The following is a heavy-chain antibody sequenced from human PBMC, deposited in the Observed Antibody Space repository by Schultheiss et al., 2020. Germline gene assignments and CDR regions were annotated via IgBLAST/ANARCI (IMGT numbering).Heavy chain of an antibody. J-gene: IGHJ3*02. CDR3: AKRWDDGFDI. CDR2: IDSTSSYI. Sequence: GSLRLSCAASGFTFDDYAMHWVRQAPGKGLEWVSAIDSTSSYIYYADSVKGRFTISRDNSKNTLYLQMNSLRAEDTAVYHCAKRWDDGFDIWGQGTMVTVSS. V-gene: IGHV3-23*05. CDR1: GFTFDDYA. D-gene: IGHD1-26*01.